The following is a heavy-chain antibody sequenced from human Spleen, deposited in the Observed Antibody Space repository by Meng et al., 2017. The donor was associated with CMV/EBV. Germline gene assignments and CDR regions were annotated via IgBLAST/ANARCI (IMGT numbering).Heavy chain of an antibody. D-gene: IGHD3-22*01. Sequence: CTTSGYTLTRYCLTWVRQAPGQGLEWMGWISAYSGNKDYVQKFQGRVTMTTDTSTSTAYMELRNLRSDDTAVYYCARGSGYFLYYFDYWGQGTLVTVSS. V-gene: IGHV1-18*01. CDR2: ISAYSGNK. CDR1: GYTLTRYC. J-gene: IGHJ4*02. CDR3: ARGSGYFLYYFDY.